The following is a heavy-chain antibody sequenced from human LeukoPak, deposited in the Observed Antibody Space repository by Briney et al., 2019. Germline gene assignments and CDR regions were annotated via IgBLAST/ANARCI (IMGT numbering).Heavy chain of an antibody. CDR2: INPNSGGT. D-gene: IGHD3-3*01. Sequence: GASVKVSCTASGYTFTGYYMHWVRQAPGQGLEWMGWINPNSGGTNYAQRFQGRVTMTRDTSISTAYMELSRLRSDDTAVYYCARGSTYDFWSGYWKSYYYYGMDVWGQGTTVTVSS. J-gene: IGHJ6*02. CDR3: ARGSTYDFWSGYWKSYYYYGMDV. CDR1: GYTFTGYY. V-gene: IGHV1-2*02.